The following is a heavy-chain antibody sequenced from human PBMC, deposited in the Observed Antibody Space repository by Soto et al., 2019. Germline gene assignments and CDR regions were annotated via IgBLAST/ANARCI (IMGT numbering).Heavy chain of an antibody. CDR2: IKQDGSEK. V-gene: IGHV3-7*01. CDR3: ARENSWNYDAFDI. J-gene: IGHJ3*02. CDR1: GFTFSSYW. Sequence: GGSLRLSCAASGFTFSSYWMSWVRQAPGKGLEWVANIKQDGSEKYYVDSVKGRFTISRDNAKNSLYLQMNSLRAEDTAVYYCARENSWNYDAFDIWGQGTMVTVSS. D-gene: IGHD1-7*01.